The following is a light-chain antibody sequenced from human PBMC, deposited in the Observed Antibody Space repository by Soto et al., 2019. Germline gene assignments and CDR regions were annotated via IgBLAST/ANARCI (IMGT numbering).Light chain of an antibody. J-gene: IGKJ1*01. CDR2: KAS. CDR3: LHYNSKSEP. CDR1: QTISSR. V-gene: IGKV1-5*03. Sequence: DSPMTQSPATLSGSVGDRVTSTCRASQTISSRLAWYQQKQGKATQLLGYKASTLKSGVPSRFSGRGAGTEFPLTISNLQTDNFPTYAGLHYNSKSEPVGQGTKGEL.